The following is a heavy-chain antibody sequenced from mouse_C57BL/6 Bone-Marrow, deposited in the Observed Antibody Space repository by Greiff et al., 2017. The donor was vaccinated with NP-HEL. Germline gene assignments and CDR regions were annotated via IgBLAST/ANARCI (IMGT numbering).Heavy chain of an antibody. CDR2: LYPGSGST. J-gene: IGHJ2*01. V-gene: IGHV1-55*01. D-gene: IGHD1-1*01. CDR3: ARSVGYYYGSSYD. Sequence: QVQLQPPGAELVKPGASVKMSCKASGYTFTSYWLTWVKQRPGQGLEWIGDLYPGSGSTNYNEKFKSKATLTVDTSSSTAYMQLSSLTSEDAAVYYCARSVGYYYGSSYDWGQGTTLTVSS. CDR1: GYTFTSYW.